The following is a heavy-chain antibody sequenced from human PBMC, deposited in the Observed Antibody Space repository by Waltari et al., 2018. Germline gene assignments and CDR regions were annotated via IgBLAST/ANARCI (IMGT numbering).Heavy chain of an antibody. D-gene: IGHD3-3*01. J-gene: IGHJ4*02. CDR1: GFTFGDYH. Sequence: EVQLVESGGGLVQPGRSLRLSCTGSGFTFGDYHITWVRQAPGKGLEWISFIRDKAFGGTAEYAASVKGRFTISRDDSKGIVYFEMNMLRTEDTAVYYCTRWRHTSTFDHCGQGTQVTVSS. CDR3: TRWRHTSTFDH. CDR2: IRDKAFGGTA. V-gene: IGHV3-49*04.